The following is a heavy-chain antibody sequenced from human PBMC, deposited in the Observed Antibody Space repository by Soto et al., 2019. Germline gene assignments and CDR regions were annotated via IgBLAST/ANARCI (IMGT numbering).Heavy chain of an antibody. Sequence: GESLKISCKGSGYSFTSYWISWVRQMPGKGLEWMGRIDHSDSYTNYSPSFQGHVTISADKSISTAYLQWSSLKASDTAMSYCARLPLRPSGWDEGGYYFDYWGPGTLVIVSS. D-gene: IGHD6-19*01. CDR3: ARLPLRPSGWDEGGYYFDY. CDR2: IDHSDSYT. CDR1: GYSFTSYW. V-gene: IGHV5-10-1*01. J-gene: IGHJ4*02.